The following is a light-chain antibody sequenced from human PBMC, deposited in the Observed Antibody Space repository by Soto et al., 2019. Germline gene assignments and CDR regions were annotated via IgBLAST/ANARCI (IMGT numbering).Light chain of an antibody. CDR1: QSITNY. CDR3: QQSDSYPYT. V-gene: IGKV1-39*01. Sequence: DIQMTQSPSSLSLSVGDRVTITCRASQSITNYLNWYQQKPGKAPKLLVYAASSLQSGVPSRFSANGSGTDFTLTISSLQPEDFANYYCQQSDSYPYTFGQGTKLEIK. CDR2: AAS. J-gene: IGKJ2*01.